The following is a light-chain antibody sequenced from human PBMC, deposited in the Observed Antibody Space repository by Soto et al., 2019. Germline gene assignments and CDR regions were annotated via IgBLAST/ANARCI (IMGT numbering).Light chain of an antibody. CDR2: AAS. CDR3: LQDYNYPYT. CDR1: QGIRND. J-gene: IGKJ2*01. V-gene: IGKV1-6*01. Sequence: AIQMTQSPSSLSASVGDRVTITCRASQGIRNDLVWYQQKPGKAPKLLIYAASSLQSGVPSRFSGSGSGADFTLTISSLQPEDFATYYCLQDYNYPYTFGQGTKVDIK.